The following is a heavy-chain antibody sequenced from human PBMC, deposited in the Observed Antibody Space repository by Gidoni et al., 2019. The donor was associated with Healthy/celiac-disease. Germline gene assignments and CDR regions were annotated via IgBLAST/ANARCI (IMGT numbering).Heavy chain of an antibody. CDR2: ISGSGGST. CDR3: AKGARAARQEVYP. CDR1: VFTLSRFA. D-gene: IGHD6-6*01. Sequence: EVQLLEAGGGLVQPGGSLSLSCAASVFTLSRFAMSWVRQVPGMGLGWVSAISGSGGSTYYADSVKGRFTISRDNSKNTLYLQMNSLRAEDTAVYYCAKGARAARQEVYPWGQGTLVTVSS. J-gene: IGHJ5*02. V-gene: IGHV3-23*01.